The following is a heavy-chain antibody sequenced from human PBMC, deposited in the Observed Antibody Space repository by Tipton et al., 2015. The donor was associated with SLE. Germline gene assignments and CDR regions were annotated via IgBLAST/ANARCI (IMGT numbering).Heavy chain of an antibody. J-gene: IGHJ4*02. CDR3: ARGDYDFWSGYLYYFDY. V-gene: IGHV4-59*01. CDR1: SGSISSSY. Sequence: LRLSCTVSSGSISSSYWSWIRQPPGKGLEWIGYIYYSGSTNYNPSLKSRVTISVDTSKNQFSLKLSSVTAADTAVYYCARGDYDFWSGYLYYFDYWGQGTLVTVSS. D-gene: IGHD3-3*01. CDR2: IYYSGST.